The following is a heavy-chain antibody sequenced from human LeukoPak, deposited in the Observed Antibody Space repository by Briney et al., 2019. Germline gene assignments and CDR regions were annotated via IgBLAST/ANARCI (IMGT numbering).Heavy chain of an antibody. CDR1: GYSFTSYW. CDR3: ASRGGYYDSSGYPPWYFDL. V-gene: IGHV5-51*01. D-gene: IGHD3-22*01. J-gene: IGHJ2*01. Sequence: GESLKISCKGSGYSFTSYWIGWVLQMPGKGLEWMGIIYPGDSDTRYSPSFQGQVTISADKSISTAYLQWSSLKASDTAMYYCASRGGYYDSSGYPPWYFDLWGRGTLVTVSS. CDR2: IYPGDSDT.